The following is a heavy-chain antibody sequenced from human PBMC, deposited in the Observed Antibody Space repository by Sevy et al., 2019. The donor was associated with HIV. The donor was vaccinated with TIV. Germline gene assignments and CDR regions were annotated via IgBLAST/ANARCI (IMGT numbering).Heavy chain of an antibody. D-gene: IGHD2-2*01. V-gene: IGHV3-15*01. J-gene: IGHJ6*02. CDR2: IKSKIDGGAV. Sequence: GGSLRLSCAASGFTFSNVWMSWVRQAPGKGLEWVGRIKSKIDGGAVNYAAPVKVRFTISRDDSKDKMYLQMNSLKTEDAAVYYCTTEAVDCSTTPYSLAMDVWGQGTTVTVS. CDR1: GFTFSNVW. CDR3: TTEAVDCSTTPYSLAMDV.